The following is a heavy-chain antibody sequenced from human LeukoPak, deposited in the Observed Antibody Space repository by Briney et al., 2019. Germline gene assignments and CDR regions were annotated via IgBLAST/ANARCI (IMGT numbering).Heavy chain of an antibody. CDR1: GFTFSSYW. D-gene: IGHD3-3*02. J-gene: IGHJ4*02. CDR3: ARVHSIFGVVMYYFDY. Sequence: GGSLRLSCAASGFTFSSYWMSWVRQAPGKGLEWVANIKQDGSEKYYVDSVKGRFTISRDNAKNSLYLQMNSLRAEDTAVYYRARVHSIFGVVMYYFDYRGQGTLVTVSS. V-gene: IGHV3-7*01. CDR2: IKQDGSEK.